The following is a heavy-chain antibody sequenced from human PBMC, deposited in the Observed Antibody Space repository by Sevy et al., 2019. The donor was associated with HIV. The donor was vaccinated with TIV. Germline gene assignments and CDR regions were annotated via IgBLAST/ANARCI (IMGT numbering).Heavy chain of an antibody. Sequence: SETLYLTCAVSGGSISSGAYSWNWIRQAPGKGLEWIGYIFHTGNVYYNPSLKSRVTISVDRSKSQFSLRLSSVTAADTAVFYCARDGGTLTTPGSFDIWGQGIMVTVSS. CDR2: IFHTGNV. CDR1: GGSISSGAYS. J-gene: IGHJ3*02. D-gene: IGHD4-17*01. V-gene: IGHV4-30-2*01. CDR3: ARDGGTLTTPGSFDI.